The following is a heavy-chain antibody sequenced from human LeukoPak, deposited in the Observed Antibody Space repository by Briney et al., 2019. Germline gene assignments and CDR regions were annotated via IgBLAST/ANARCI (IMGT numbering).Heavy chain of an antibody. CDR3: ARDTDTAMVPQPYYFDY. Sequence: SETLSLTCAVYGGSFSGYYWSWIRQPPGKGLEWIGEINHSGSTNYNPSLKSRVTISVDTSKNQFSLKLSSVTAADTAVYYCARDTDTAMVPQPYYFDYWGQGTLVTVSS. J-gene: IGHJ4*02. CDR1: GGSFSGYY. CDR2: INHSGST. D-gene: IGHD5-18*01. V-gene: IGHV4-34*01.